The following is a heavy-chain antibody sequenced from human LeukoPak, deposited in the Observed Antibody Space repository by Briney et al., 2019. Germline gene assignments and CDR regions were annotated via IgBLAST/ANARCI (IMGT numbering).Heavy chain of an antibody. CDR3: EREKSTVTSYYYYYYMDV. V-gene: IGHV4-4*07. J-gene: IGHJ6*03. CDR2: IYTSGST. D-gene: IGHD4-17*01. CDR1: GGSISSYY. Sequence: NPSETLSLTCTVSGGSISSYYWSWIRQPAGKGLEWIGHIYTSGSTNYNPSLKSRVTMSVDTSTNQFSLKLSSVTAADTAVYYWEREKSTVTSYYYYYYMDVWGKGTTVTVSS.